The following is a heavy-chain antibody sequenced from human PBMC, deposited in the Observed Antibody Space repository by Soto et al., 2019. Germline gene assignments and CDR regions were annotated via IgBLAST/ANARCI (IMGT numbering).Heavy chain of an antibody. Sequence: QVQLLQSGAEVKKPGASVTVSCKASGYTFTSYDINWVRQATGQWLELMGSMNPNSGNTGYAQKFQGRITMTRNTSISTAYMALSSLRSEDTAVYYCARAREYYYGMEVWGQGPTVTVS. CDR1: GYTFTSYD. J-gene: IGHJ6*02. V-gene: IGHV1-8*01. CDR2: MNPNSGNT. CDR3: ARAREYYYGMEV.